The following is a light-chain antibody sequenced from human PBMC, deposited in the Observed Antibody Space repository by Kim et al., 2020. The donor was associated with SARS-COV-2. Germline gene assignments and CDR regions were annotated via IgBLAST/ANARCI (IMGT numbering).Light chain of an antibody. CDR1: QSVGTY. CDR2: GAS. Sequence: EIVMTQSPATLSLSPGGTATLSCRANQSVGTYLGLYQQRPGQVPRLLIHGASTRASGVPARFSGSGSGTEFTLTITSLKYEDFAIYYCQQYKEWPPITFGQGTRLEIK. V-gene: IGKV3-15*01. J-gene: IGKJ5*01. CDR3: QQYKEWPPIT.